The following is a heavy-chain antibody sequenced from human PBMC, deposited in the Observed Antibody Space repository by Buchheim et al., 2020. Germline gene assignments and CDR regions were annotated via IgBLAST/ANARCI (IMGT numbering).Heavy chain of an antibody. J-gene: IGHJ6*02. CDR1: GFTVSSNY. CDR2: IYSGGST. CDR3: ARDFASGGGYYYYYGMDV. V-gene: IGHV3-66*01. D-gene: IGHD3-16*01. Sequence: EVQLVESGGGLVQPGGSLRLSCAASGFTVSSNYMSWVRQAPGKGLEWVSVIYSGGSTYYADSVKGRFTISRDNSKNTLYLQINSLRAEDTAVYYWARDFASGGGYYYYYGMDVWGQGTT.